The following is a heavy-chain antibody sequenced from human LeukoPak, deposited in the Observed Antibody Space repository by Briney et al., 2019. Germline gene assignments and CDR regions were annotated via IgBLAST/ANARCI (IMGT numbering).Heavy chain of an antibody. Sequence: SETLSLTCTVSGGSISSGGYYWSWIRQPPGKGLEWIGEINHSGSTNYNPSLKSRVTISVDTSKNQFSLKLSSVTAADTAVYYCARGLGVARPRSGRWFDPWGQGTLVTVSS. J-gene: IGHJ5*02. CDR1: GGSISSGGYY. CDR2: INHSGST. V-gene: IGHV4-39*07. CDR3: ARGLGVARPRSGRWFDP. D-gene: IGHD6-6*01.